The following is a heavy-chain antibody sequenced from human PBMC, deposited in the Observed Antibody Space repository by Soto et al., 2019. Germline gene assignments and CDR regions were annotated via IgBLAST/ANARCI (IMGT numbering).Heavy chain of an antibody. CDR2: ISSRGGTI. CDR3: ARGTATGNWGWFDS. V-gene: IGHV3-48*03. D-gene: IGHD6-13*01. J-gene: IGHJ5*01. Sequence: GGSLRLSCAVFGFTFSSYEMNWVRRAPGKGLEWVSYISSRGGTIYYAESVKGRFTISRDNAKNSLNLQMNSLRAEDTAIYYCARGTATGNWGWFDSWGQGSLVTVSS. CDR1: GFTFSSYE.